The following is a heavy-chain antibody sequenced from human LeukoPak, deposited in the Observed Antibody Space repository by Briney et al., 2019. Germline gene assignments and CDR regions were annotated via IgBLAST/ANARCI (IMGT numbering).Heavy chain of an antibody. CDR3: ARTFVYGGNSGFPKYGMDV. J-gene: IGHJ6*02. CDR2: LSSSSSYI. Sequence: GGSLRLSCAASGFTFSSYSMNWVRQAPGKRLEWVSSLSSSSSYIYYAGSVKGRFTISRDNAKNSLYLQMNSLRAEDTAVYYCARTFVYGGNSGFPKYGMDVWGQGTTVTVSS. D-gene: IGHD4-23*01. CDR1: GFTFSSYS. V-gene: IGHV3-21*01.